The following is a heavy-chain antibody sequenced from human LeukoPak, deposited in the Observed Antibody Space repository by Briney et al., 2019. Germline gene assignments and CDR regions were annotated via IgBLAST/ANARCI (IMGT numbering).Heavy chain of an antibody. CDR3: AKGYYDGGHYHYEGGSVDS. D-gene: IGHD3-22*01. CDR2: IIPILGIA. V-gene: IGHV1-69*04. J-gene: IGHJ4*02. Sequence: ASVKVSCKASGGTFSSYGISWVRQAPGQGLEWMGRIIPILGIANYAQKFQGRVTITADKSTSTAYMELSSLRSDDTAVYYCAKGYYDGGHYHYEGGSVDSWGQGTHVTVSS. CDR1: GGTFSSYG.